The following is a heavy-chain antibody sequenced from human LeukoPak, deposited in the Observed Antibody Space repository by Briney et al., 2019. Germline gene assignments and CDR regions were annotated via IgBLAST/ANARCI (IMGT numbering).Heavy chain of an antibody. CDR2: INPTGGST. V-gene: IGHV1-46*01. CDR3: ARTAARRFDY. D-gene: IGHD6-6*01. CDR1: GYTFPSYF. J-gene: IGHJ4*02. Sequence: VASVKVSCKASGYTFPSYFMHWVRQAPGQGLEWMGIINPTGGSTTYAQKFQGRVTMTRDTSTGTVYMELSSLRSDDTAVYYCARTAARRFDYWGQGTLVTVSS.